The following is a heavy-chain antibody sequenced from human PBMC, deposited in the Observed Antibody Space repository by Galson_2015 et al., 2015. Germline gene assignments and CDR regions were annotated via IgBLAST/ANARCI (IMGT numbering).Heavy chain of an antibody. Sequence: SLRLSCAASGFTFDDYAMHWVRQAPGKGLEWVSGISWNSGSIGYADSVKGRFTISRDNAKNSLYLQMNSLRAEDTALYYCAKGTDILTGYYDSWGQGTLVTVSS. D-gene: IGHD3-9*01. V-gene: IGHV3-9*01. CDR1: GFTFDDYA. J-gene: IGHJ4*02. CDR3: AKGTDILTGYYDS. CDR2: ISWNSGSI.